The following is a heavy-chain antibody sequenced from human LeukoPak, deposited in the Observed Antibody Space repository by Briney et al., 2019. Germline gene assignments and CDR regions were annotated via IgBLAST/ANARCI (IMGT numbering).Heavy chain of an antibody. CDR2: INPSGGST. Sequence: ASVKVSCKASGYTFTGYYMHLVRQAPGQGLEWMGIINPSGGSTNYAQKFQGRVTMTRDTSTNTVYMELSSLRSEDTAVYYCARGPSITMIRGGQWYYYMDVWGKGTTVTISS. CDR1: GYTFTGYY. CDR3: ARGPSITMIRGGQWYYYMDV. D-gene: IGHD3-10*01. V-gene: IGHV1-46*01. J-gene: IGHJ6*03.